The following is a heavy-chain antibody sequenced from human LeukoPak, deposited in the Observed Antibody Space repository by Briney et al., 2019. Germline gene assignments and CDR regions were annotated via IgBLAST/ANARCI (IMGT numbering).Heavy chain of an antibody. CDR2: IYTSGST. D-gene: IGHD3-22*01. CDR3: AKTLNDYYDSSGYYHGWFDP. J-gene: IGHJ5*02. Sequence: SETLSLTCTVSGGSISSYYWSWIRQPPGKGLEWIGYIYTSGSTNYNPSLKSRVTISVDTSKNQFSLKLSSVTAADTAVYYCAKTLNDYYDSSGYYHGWFDPWGQGTLVTDSS. V-gene: IGHV4-4*09. CDR1: GGSISSYY.